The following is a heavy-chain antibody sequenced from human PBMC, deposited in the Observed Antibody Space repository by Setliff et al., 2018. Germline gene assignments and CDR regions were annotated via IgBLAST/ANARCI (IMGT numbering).Heavy chain of an antibody. CDR3: ARGGGYGSGGSFHNAPFDY. D-gene: IGHD3-10*01. CDR2: MYHSGSV. V-gene: IGHV4-38-2*02. Sequence: KPSETLSLTCTVSGYSISSGYYWGWIRQPPGKGLEWIGNMYHSGSVYYNPSLKSRVTISVDTSKNQFSLKVTSVTAADTALYYCARGGGYGSGGSFHNAPFDYWGQGMLVTVSS. CDR1: GYSISSGYY. J-gene: IGHJ4*02.